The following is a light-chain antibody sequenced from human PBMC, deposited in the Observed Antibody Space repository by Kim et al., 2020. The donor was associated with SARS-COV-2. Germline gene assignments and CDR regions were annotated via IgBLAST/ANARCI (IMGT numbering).Light chain of an antibody. CDR3: QQYNSYSQT. CDR2: KAS. J-gene: IGKJ2*01. Sequence: DIQMTQSPSTLSASVGDRVTITCRASQSISSWLAWYQQKPGKAPKLLIYKASSLKSGVPSRFSGSGSGTEFTLTISSLQPDDFATYYCQQYNSYSQTFGQGTKLEI. V-gene: IGKV1-5*03. CDR1: QSISSW.